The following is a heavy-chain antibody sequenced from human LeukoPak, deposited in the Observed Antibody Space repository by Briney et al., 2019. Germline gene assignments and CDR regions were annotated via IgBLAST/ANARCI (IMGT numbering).Heavy chain of an antibody. CDR3: ARCDSSGYYHFDY. J-gene: IGHJ4*02. Sequence: SETLSLTCTVSGGSISSSIYYWRWIRQPPGKGLEWIGSIYYRGRTYYTPSLKSRVTISVDTSKNQFSLKLSSVTAADTAVYYCARCDSSGYYHFDYWGQGTLVTVSS. D-gene: IGHD3-22*01. V-gene: IGHV4-39*07. CDR2: IYYRGRT. CDR1: GGSISSSIYY.